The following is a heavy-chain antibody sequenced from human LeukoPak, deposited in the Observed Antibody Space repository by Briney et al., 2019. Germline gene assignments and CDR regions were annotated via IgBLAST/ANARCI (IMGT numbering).Heavy chain of an antibody. J-gene: IGHJ3*02. CDR3: ARDSGWSLPDAFDI. Sequence: ASVKVSCKASGYTFTSYDINWVRQATGQGLEWMGWMNPNSGNTGYAQKFQGRVTITRNTSISTAYMELSSLRSEDTAVYYCARDSGWSLPDAFDIWGQGTVVTVSS. CDR1: GYTFTSYD. D-gene: IGHD6-19*01. V-gene: IGHV1-8*03. CDR2: MNPNSGNT.